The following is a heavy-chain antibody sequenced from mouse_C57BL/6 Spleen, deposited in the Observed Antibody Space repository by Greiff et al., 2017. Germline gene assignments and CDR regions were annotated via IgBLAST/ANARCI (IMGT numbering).Heavy chain of an antibody. CDR1: GFTFSDYY. D-gene: IGHD3-2*02. Sequence: EVQLQESEGGLVQPGSSMKLSCTASGFTFSDYYMAWVRQVPEKGLEWVANINYDGSSTYYLDSLKSRFIISRDNAKNILYLQMSSLKSEDTATYYCARDLDQAFDYWGQGTTLTVSS. CDR3: ARDLDQAFDY. CDR2: INYDGSST. V-gene: IGHV5-16*01. J-gene: IGHJ2*01.